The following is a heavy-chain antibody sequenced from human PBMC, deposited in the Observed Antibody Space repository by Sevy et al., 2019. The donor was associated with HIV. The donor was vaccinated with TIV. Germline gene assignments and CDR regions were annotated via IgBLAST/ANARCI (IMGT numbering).Heavy chain of an antibody. CDR2: IYHTGST. Sequence: LSLTCAVSGASITSSNWWSWVRQPPGKGLEWIGEIYHTGSTNYNPSLKSRVTISLDKSKNQFSLKLSSVTAADTALYYCARVLYDFWSDSYAEPYYYYGMDVWGQGTTVTVSS. D-gene: IGHD3-3*01. J-gene: IGHJ6*02. CDR3: ARVLYDFWSDSYAEPYYYYGMDV. CDR1: GASITSSNW. V-gene: IGHV4-4*02.